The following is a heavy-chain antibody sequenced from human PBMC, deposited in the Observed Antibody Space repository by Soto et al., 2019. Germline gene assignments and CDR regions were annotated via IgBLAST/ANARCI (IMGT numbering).Heavy chain of an antibody. D-gene: IGHD3-22*01. V-gene: IGHV1-69*08. CDR3: AREGTYYDSSGYYYYYGMDV. CDR2: IIPILGIA. CDR1: GGTFSSYT. J-gene: IGHJ6*02. Sequence: QVQLVQSGAEVKKPGSSVKVSCKASGGTFSSYTISWVRQAPGQGLEWMGRIIPILGIANYAQKFQGRVTITADKSXXTXYKXLSSLRSEDTAVYYCAREGTYYDSSGYYYYYGMDVWGQGTTVTVSS.